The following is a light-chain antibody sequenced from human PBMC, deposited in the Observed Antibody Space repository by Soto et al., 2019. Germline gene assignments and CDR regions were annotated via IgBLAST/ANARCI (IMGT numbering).Light chain of an antibody. CDR1: QSVSVY. CDR3: QQRMIWPPIT. CDR2: DAH. Sequence: EVVLTQSPATLSLSPGERATLSCRASQSVSVYLSWFQQKPGQPPRLLIYDAHNRATGIPARFSGSGSGTDFILTISSLEPEDFAIYYCQQRMIWPPITFGQGTRLDIK. J-gene: IGKJ5*01. V-gene: IGKV3-11*01.